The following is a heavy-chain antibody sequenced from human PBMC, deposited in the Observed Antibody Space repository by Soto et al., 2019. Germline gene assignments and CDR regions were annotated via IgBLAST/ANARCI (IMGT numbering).Heavy chain of an antibody. J-gene: IGHJ4*02. CDR1: GGLFSSFA. Sequence: QEQLVQSGAEVKKPGSSVKVSCKDSGGLFSSFAISWVRQAPGQGLEWMVGIIPVFGTTNYAQKFQGRVTITADESTNTAYMELSSLTSDDTAMYYCARGGGPYVWFNEFWGQGTQGTVSS. CDR3: ARGGGPYVWFNEF. V-gene: IGHV1-69*01. D-gene: IGHD3-16*01. CDR2: IIPVFGTT.